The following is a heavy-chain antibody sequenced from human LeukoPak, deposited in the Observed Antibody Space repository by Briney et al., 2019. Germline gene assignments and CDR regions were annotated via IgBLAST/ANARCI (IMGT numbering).Heavy chain of an antibody. V-gene: IGHV4-61*02. CDR2: IYSSGST. Sequence: SQTLSLTCSVSGGSISSGNYYWSWIRQPAGKGLEWIGRIYSSGSTKYNSSLKSRVTISVDTSMNQFSLRLSSVTAADTAVYYCARVDYYDSTLDVWGKGTTVTISS. CDR1: GGSISSGNYY. D-gene: IGHD3-22*01. J-gene: IGHJ6*04. CDR3: ARVDYYDSTLDV.